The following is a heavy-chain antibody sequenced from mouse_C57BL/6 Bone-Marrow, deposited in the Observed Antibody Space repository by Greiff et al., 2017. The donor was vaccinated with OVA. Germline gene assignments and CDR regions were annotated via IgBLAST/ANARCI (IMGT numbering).Heavy chain of an antibody. Sequence: QVQLKQPGAELVKPGASVKMSCKASGYTFTSYWITWVKQRPGQGLEWIGDIYPGSGSTNYNEKFKSKATLTVDTSSSTAYMQLSSLTSEDSAVYYCARGDYYGIPYYFDYWGQGTTLTVSS. V-gene: IGHV1-55*01. CDR1: GYTFTSYW. J-gene: IGHJ2*01. CDR2: IYPGSGST. D-gene: IGHD1-1*01. CDR3: ARGDYYGIPYYFDY.